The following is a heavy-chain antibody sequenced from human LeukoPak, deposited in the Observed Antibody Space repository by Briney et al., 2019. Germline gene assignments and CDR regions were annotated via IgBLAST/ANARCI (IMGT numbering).Heavy chain of an antibody. J-gene: IGHJ4*02. Sequence: GGSLRLSCAASGLTFSSYAMSWVRQAPGKGLEWVSAISGSGGTTYYADSVKGRFTISRDNSKNTLYLQMNSLRAEDTAVYYCARNYDFWSGYLSYWGQGTLVTVSS. D-gene: IGHD3-3*01. CDR1: GLTFSSYA. CDR2: ISGSGGTT. CDR3: ARNYDFWSGYLSY. V-gene: IGHV3-23*01.